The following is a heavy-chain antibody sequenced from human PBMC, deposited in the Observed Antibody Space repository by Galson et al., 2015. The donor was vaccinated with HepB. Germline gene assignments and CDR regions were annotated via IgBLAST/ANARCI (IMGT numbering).Heavy chain of an antibody. CDR1: GFTFDDYA. V-gene: IGHV3-9*01. J-gene: IGHJ6*02. D-gene: IGHD6-13*01. CDR2: ISWNSGSI. Sequence: SLRLSCAASGFTFDDYAMHWVRQAPGKGLEWVSGISWNSGSIGYADSVKGRFTISRDNAKNSLYLQMNSLRAEDTALYYCAKDIAAAGTPTDYYYYGMDVWGQGTTVTVSS. CDR3: AKDIAAAGTPTDYYYYGMDV.